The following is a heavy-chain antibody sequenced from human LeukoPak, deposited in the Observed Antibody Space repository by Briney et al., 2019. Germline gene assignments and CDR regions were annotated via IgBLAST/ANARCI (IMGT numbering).Heavy chain of an antibody. J-gene: IGHJ3*02. D-gene: IGHD6-13*01. CDR2: IYYSGNT. CDR1: GASISTYY. Sequence: PSETLSLTCTVSGASISTYYWSWVRQPPGKGLEWIGYIYYSGNTNYNPSLKSRVTISVDTSKNQLSLRLNSVTAADTAVYYCARDVIAAAGTDAFDIWGQGTMVTVSS. CDR3: ARDVIAAAGTDAFDI. V-gene: IGHV4-59*01.